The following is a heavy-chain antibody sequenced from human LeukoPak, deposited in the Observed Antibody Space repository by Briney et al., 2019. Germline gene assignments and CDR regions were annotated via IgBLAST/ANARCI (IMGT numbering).Heavy chain of an antibody. J-gene: IGHJ4*02. Sequence: SETLSLTCAVYGGSFSGYYWSWIRQPPGKGLDWIGEINHSGINNYNSSLKSRVTISVDTSKNQFSMKVSSVTAADTAVYCCAREKMRRYSYGYAHWGQGTLVTVSS. CDR3: AREKMRRYSYGYAH. CDR1: GGSFSGYY. CDR2: INHSGIN. D-gene: IGHD5-18*01. V-gene: IGHV4-34*01.